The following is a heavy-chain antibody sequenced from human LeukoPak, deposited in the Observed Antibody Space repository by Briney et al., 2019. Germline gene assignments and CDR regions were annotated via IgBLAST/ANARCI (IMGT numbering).Heavy chain of an antibody. CDR3: ARDSCSSTSCYSGKGWFDP. V-gene: IGHV4-31*03. Sequence: PSLTLSLTCTVSGGSISSGGYYWSWLRQHPGKGLEWIGYIYYSGSTYYNPSLKSRVTISVDTSKNQFSLKLSSVTAADTAVYYCARDSCSSTSCYSGKGWFDPWGQGTLVTVSS. J-gene: IGHJ5*02. CDR2: IYYSGST. CDR1: GGSISSGGYY. D-gene: IGHD2-2*02.